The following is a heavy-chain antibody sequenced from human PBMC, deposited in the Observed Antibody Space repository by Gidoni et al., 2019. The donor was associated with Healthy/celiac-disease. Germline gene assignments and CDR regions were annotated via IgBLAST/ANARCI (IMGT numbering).Heavy chain of an antibody. Sequence: QLQLQESGPGLVKPSETLSLTCTVSGGSISSSRYYWGWIRQPPGKGLEWIGSIYYSGSTYYNPSLKSRVTISVDTSKNQFSLKLSSVTAADTAVYYCARHDFYYDSSGYANRFDPWGQGTLVTVSS. CDR2: IYYSGST. V-gene: IGHV4-39*01. D-gene: IGHD3-22*01. CDR3: ARHDFYYDSSGYANRFDP. CDR1: GGSISSSRYY. J-gene: IGHJ5*02.